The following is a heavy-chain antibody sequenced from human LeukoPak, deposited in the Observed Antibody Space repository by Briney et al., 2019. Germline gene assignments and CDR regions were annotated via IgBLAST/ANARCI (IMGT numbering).Heavy chain of an antibody. Sequence: PGGSLKLSCAASGFTFSGSAMHWVRQASGKGLEWVGRIRSKANSYATAYAASVKGRFTISRDDSKNTAYLQMNSLKTEDTAVYYCAKGLRNGDYGDFRGQGTLVTVSS. J-gene: IGHJ4*02. D-gene: IGHD4-17*01. CDR1: GFTFSGSA. CDR2: IRSKANSYAT. CDR3: AKGLRNGDYGDF. V-gene: IGHV3-73*01.